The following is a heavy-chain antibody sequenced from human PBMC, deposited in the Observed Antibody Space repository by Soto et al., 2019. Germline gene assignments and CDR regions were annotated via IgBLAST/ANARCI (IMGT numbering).Heavy chain of an antibody. CDR1: GFTFSFAW. J-gene: IGHJ3*01. CDR3: ATDRPACSGNTCKHAFKL. Sequence: EVQLVESGGGLVQPGGSLRLSCAASGFTFSFAWMHWVRQAPGKGLEWVGRIKSKTDGGTIDYAAPVKDRFIISRDDSKDTLFPQMESLKTANTAVYYSATDRPACSGNTCKHAFKLWGQGTMVSVAS. V-gene: IGHV3-15*01. D-gene: IGHD2-15*01. CDR2: IKSKTDGGTI.